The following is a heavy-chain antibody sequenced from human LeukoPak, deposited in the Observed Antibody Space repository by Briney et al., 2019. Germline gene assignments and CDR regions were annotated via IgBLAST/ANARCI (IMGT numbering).Heavy chain of an antibody. CDR2: ITGSSTYT. CDR3: ASSRTGPNWFDP. Sequence: GGSLRLSCTASGLVFSDYFMSWIRQAPGKGLEWVSYITGSSTYTNYADSVRGRFTISRDNAKNSLYLQMNSLRAEDTAVYYCASSRTGPNWFDPWGQGTLVTVSS. J-gene: IGHJ5*02. CDR1: GLVFSDYF. V-gene: IGHV3-11*06. D-gene: IGHD1-14*01.